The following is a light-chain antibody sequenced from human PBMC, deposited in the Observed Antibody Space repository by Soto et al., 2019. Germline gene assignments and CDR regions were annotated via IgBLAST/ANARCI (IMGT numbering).Light chain of an antibody. CDR1: QTVSSSY. CDR2: GAS. CDR3: QQYITSPT. V-gene: IGKV3-20*01. Sequence: EIVLTQSPGTLSLSPGERATLSCWASQTVSSSYLAWYQQKPGQAPRLLIYGASSRSAGIPARFSGGGSGTEFNLTLSRLEPEDFAVYYCQQYITSPTFGQGTKLEIK. J-gene: IGKJ2*01.